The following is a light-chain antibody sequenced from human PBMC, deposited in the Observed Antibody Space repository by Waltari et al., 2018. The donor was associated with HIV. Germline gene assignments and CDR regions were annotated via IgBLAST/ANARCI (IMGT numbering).Light chain of an antibody. CDR2: SDT. J-gene: IGLJ3*02. CDR3: AAWDDSLNGHWV. V-gene: IGLV1-44*01. CDR1: SSNIGRNT. Sequence: QSVLTQPPSASGPPGQRVTMSCSGSSSNIGRNTVNWYQQLPGTATKLLIFSDTQRPSGVPDRFSGSKSGTSASLAISGLQSEDEGDYYCAAWDDSLNGHWVFGGGTRVTVL.